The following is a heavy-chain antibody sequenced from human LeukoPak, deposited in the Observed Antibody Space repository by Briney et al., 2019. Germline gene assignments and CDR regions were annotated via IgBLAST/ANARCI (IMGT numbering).Heavy chain of an antibody. J-gene: IGHJ4*02. CDR2: IYYSGST. CDR1: GGSISSYY. CDR3: ARDWYSSGWYDY. V-gene: IGHV4-59*01. D-gene: IGHD6-19*01. Sequence: SETLSLTCTVSGGSISSYYWSWIRQPPGKGLEWIGYIYYSGSTNYNPSLESRLTISVDTSKNQFSLKLSSVTAADTAVYYCARDWYSSGWYDYWGQGTLVTVSS.